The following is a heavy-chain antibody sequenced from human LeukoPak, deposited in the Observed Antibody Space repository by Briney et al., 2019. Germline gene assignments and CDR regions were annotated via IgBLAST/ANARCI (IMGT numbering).Heavy chain of an antibody. D-gene: IGHD6-6*01. CDR2: IIPIFGTA. Sequence: KVSCKASGGTFSSYAISWVRQAPGQGLEWMGGIIPIFGTANYAQKFQGRVTITTDESTSTAYMELSSLRSEDTAVYYCATQSRGIAARLGYYYYMDVWGKGTTVTVSS. J-gene: IGHJ6*03. CDR1: GGTFSSYA. CDR3: ATQSRGIAARLGYYYYMDV. V-gene: IGHV1-69*05.